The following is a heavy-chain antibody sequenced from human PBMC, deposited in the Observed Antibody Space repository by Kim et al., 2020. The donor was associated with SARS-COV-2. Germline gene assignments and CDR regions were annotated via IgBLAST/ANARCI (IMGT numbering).Heavy chain of an antibody. Sequence: NPSLKSRVTISVDTSKNQFSLRLSSVTAADTAVYYCARVAAEPPTLLIDYWGQGTLVTVSS. CDR3: ARVAAEPPTLLIDY. V-gene: IGHV4-59*01. J-gene: IGHJ4*02. D-gene: IGHD1-26*01.